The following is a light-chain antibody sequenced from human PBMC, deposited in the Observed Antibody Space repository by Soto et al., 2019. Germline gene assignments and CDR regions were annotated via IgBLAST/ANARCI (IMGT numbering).Light chain of an antibody. CDR1: SSDVGGYNY. J-gene: IGLJ2*01. Sequence: QSALTQPASVSGSPGQSITISCTGTSSDVGGYNYVSWYQQHPGKAPKLMIYDVSNRPSGVSNRFSGSKSGNTASLTISGFQAEDEADYYCSSYTSSRPSFRGGTKLTVL. V-gene: IGLV2-14*01. CDR3: SSYTSSRPS. CDR2: DVS.